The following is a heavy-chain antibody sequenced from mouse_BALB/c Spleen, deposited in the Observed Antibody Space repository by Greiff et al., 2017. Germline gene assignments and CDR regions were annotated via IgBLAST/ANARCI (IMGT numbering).Heavy chain of an antibody. CDR2: IRLKSDNYAT. V-gene: IGHV6-6*02. J-gene: IGHJ1*01. CDR1: GFTFSSYW. CDR3: STFPGYFDV. Sequence: EVNVVESGGGLVQPGGSMKLSCVASGFTFSSYWMSWVRQSPEKGLEWVAEIRLKSDNYATHYAESVKGKFTISRDDSKSRLYLQMNSLRAEDTGIYYCSTFPGYFDVWGAGTTVTVSS.